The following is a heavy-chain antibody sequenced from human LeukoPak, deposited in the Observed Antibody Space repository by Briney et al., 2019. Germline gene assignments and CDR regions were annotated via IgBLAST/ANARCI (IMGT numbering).Heavy chain of an antibody. V-gene: IGHV4-34*01. CDR3: ARATYCSGGNCYKLRYFDL. D-gene: IGHD2-15*01. Sequence: SETLSLTCAVYGGSFSGYYWNWIRQPPGKGLEWIGEVYHSGSTNYNPSLKSRVTISADTSKNQFSLKLSSVTAADTAVYYCARATYCSGGNCYKLRYFDLWGRGTLVTVSS. CDR2: VYHSGST. J-gene: IGHJ2*01. CDR1: GGSFSGYY.